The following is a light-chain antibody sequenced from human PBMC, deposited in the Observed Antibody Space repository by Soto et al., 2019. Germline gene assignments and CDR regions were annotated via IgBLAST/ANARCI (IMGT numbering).Light chain of an antibody. CDR2: GAT. Sequence: DIVMTQSPDSLAVSLGERATINCKTSQSLVHNTNYKNYLAWYQQKPGQAPKVLIYGATSRETGVPARFSGSGSGTDFTLTISGLQPEDLAVYYCQQYYSYPWTFGQGTKVDIK. CDR3: QQYYSYPWT. CDR1: QSLVHNTNYKNY. J-gene: IGKJ1*01. V-gene: IGKV4-1*01.